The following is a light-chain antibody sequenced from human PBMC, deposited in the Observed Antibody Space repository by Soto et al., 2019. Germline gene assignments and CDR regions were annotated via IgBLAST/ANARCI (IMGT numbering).Light chain of an antibody. CDR1: QSISSY. CDR3: QQSYSTPGT. Sequence: DIQMTQSPSSLSASVGDRVTITCRASQSISSYLNWYQQKPGKAPKLLIYAASSLKSGAPSRFSGSCAGTDFTLTISSLQPEDFATYYCQQSYSTPGTFGQGTKLEIK. V-gene: IGKV1-39*01. J-gene: IGKJ2*01. CDR2: AAS.